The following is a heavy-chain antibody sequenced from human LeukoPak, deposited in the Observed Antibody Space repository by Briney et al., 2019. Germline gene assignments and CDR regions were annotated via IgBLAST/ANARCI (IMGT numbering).Heavy chain of an antibody. CDR2: IYPGDSDDT. Sequence: PGGSLRISCKGSGYSFTSYWIGWVRRMPGKGLDWMGIIYPGDSDDTTYSPSFQGQVTFSADKSNSTAYLQWSSLQASDTAIYYCARLLGPNRALDYWGQGTLVTVSS. J-gene: IGHJ4*02. CDR3: ARLLGPNRALDY. CDR1: GYSFTSYW. V-gene: IGHV5-51*01.